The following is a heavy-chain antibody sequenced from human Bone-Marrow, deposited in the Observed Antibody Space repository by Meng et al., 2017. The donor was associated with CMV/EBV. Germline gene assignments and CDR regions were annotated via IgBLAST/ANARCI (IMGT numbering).Heavy chain of an antibody. D-gene: IGHD3-10*01. V-gene: IGHV1-18*01. CDR1: GYIFTSYG. Sequence: ASVKVSCKASGYIFTSYGISWVRQAPGQGLEWMGWISVNNGKTKDAQKLQGRVTMTRDTSISTAYMELSRLRSDDTAVYYCARPLESVGSGSSWFDPWGQGTLVTVSS. J-gene: IGHJ5*02. CDR3: ARPLESVGSGSSWFDP. CDR2: ISVNNGKT.